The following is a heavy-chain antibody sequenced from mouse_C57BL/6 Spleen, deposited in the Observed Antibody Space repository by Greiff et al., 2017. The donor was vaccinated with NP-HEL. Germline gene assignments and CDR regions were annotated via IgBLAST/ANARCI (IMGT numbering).Heavy chain of an antibody. CDR2: ISAGGSYT. CDR3: ARVYYDYDGAMDY. D-gene: IGHD2-4*01. Sequence: EVKLMQSGGGLVKPGGSLKLSCAASGFTFSSYAMSWVRQTPEKRLEWVATISAGGSYTYYPDNVKGRFTISKDNAKNNLYLQMSHLKSEDTAMYYCARVYYDYDGAMDYWGQGTSVTVSS. CDR1: GFTFSSYA. J-gene: IGHJ4*01. V-gene: IGHV5-4*03.